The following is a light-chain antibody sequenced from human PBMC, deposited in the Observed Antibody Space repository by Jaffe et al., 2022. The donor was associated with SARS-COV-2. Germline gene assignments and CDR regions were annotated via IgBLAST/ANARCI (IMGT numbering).Light chain of an antibody. CDR2: GIS. J-gene: IGKJ4*01. Sequence: ENVLTQSPGTLSLSPGERATLSCRASQSVSSTYLAWYHQKPGQAPRLLIYGISTRATGIPDRFSGSGSGTDFTLTISRLEPEDFAVYYCQQYGSPPLTFGGGTKVEIK. CDR3: QQYGSPPLT. V-gene: IGKV3-20*01. CDR1: QSVSSTY.